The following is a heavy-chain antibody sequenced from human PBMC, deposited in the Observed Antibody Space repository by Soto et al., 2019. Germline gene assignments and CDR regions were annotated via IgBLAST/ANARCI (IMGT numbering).Heavy chain of an antibody. Sequence: QVQLVESGGGVVQPGRSLRLSCAASGFTFSSYAMHWVRQAPGKGLEWVAVISYDGSNKYYADSVKGRFTISRDNSKNTLYLQMNSLRAEDTAVYYCARDRDTYYYYGMDVW. CDR1: GFTFSSYA. CDR3: ARDRDTYYYYGMDV. CDR2: ISYDGSNK. J-gene: IGHJ6*01. V-gene: IGHV3-30-3*01.